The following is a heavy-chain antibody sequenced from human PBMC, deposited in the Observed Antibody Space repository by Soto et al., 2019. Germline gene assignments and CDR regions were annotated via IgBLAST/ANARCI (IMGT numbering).Heavy chain of an antibody. V-gene: IGHV1-46*01. CDR2: INPSGGST. D-gene: IGHD1-7*01. J-gene: IGHJ6*02. CDR1: GYTFTSYY. CDR3: ARDHLLELRFSYGMDV. Sequence: ASVKVSCKASGYTFTSYYMHWVRQAPGQGLEWMGIINPSGGSTSYAQKFQGRVTMTRDTSTSTVYMELSSLRSEDTAVYYCARDHLLELRFSYGMDVWGQGTTVTVSS.